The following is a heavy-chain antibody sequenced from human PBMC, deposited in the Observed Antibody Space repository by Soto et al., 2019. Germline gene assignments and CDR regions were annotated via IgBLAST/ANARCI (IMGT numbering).Heavy chain of an antibody. Sequence: GESRKISCKGSGYSFTSYWICWVRQMPGKGLEWXGXIXXXDXDXXXSXXXXGQVTISADRSISTAYLQWSSLKASDPAMYYCARTFEYSSSYGMDVWGQGTTVTV. CDR1: GYSFTSYW. CDR3: ARTFEYSSSYGMDV. V-gene: IGHV5-51*01. CDR2: IXXXDXDX. D-gene: IGHD6-6*01. J-gene: IGHJ6*02.